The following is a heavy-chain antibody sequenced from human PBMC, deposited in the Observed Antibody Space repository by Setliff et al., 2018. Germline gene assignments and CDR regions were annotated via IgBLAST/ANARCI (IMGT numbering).Heavy chain of an antibody. CDR3: ARLRGATSYYYMDV. CDR2: IDPSDSYT. J-gene: IGHJ6*03. V-gene: IGHV5-10-1*01. D-gene: IGHD1-26*01. Sequence: PWESLKISCKGSGYSFTRNWISWARQMPGKGLEWMGRIDPSDSYTNYSPSFQGHVTISADKSISTAYVQWSNLKTSDTAMYYCARLRGATSYYYMDVWGKGTTVTVSS. CDR1: GYSFTRNW.